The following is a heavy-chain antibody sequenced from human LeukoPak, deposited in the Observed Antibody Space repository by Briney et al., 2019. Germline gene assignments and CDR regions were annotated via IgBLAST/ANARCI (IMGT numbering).Heavy chain of an antibody. CDR2: INPNSGGT. CDR1: GYTFTGYY. V-gene: IGHV1-2*06. J-gene: IGHJ4*02. D-gene: IGHD6-6*01. CDR3: ARVLNPGYSSSIDY. Sequence: ASVKVSCKASGYTFTGYYMHWARQAPGQGLEWMGRINPNSGGTNYAQKFQGRVTMTRDTSISTAYMELSRLRSDDTAVYYCARVLNPGYSSSIDYWGQGTLVTVSS.